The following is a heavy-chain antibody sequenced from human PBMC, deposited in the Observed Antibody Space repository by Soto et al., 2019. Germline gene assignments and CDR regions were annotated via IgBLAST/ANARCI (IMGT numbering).Heavy chain of an antibody. CDR2: ISYDGSNK. CDR3: AKEGYSSGWYRYNWFDP. J-gene: IGHJ5*02. CDR1: GFTFSSYG. Sequence: QVPLVESGGGVVQPGRSLRLSCAASGFTFSSYGMHWVRQAPGKGLEWVAVISYDGSNKYYADSVKGRFTISRDNSKNTLYLQMNSLRAEDTAVYYCAKEGYSSGWYRYNWFDPWGQGTLVTVSS. D-gene: IGHD6-19*01. V-gene: IGHV3-30*18.